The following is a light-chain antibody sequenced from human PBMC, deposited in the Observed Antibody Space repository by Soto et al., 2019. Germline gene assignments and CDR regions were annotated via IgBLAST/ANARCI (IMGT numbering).Light chain of an antibody. CDR1: RSLLHSNGYNY. CDR3: MQFIDTRT. CDR2: LGS. V-gene: IGKV2-28*01. Sequence: DIVMTQSPLSLPVTPGEPASISCRSSRSLLHSNGYNYLDWYLQKPGQSPQLLIYLGSNRASGVADRFSGSGSGTAFTLNISRVEAEDVGVYYCMQFIDTRTFGGGTKVEIK. J-gene: IGKJ4*01.